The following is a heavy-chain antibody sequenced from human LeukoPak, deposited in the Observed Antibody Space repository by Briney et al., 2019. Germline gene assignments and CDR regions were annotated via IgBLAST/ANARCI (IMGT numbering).Heavy chain of an antibody. D-gene: IGHD6-13*01. V-gene: IGHV3-30*18. CDR1: GFTFSSYG. Sequence: GGSLRLSCAASGFTFSSYGMHWVRQAPGKGLEWVAVISYDGSNKYYADSVKGRFTIARDNSKNTLYLQMNSLRGEDTAVYYCAKQYRSSWFPDYWGQGTLVTVSS. CDR3: AKQYRSSWFPDY. J-gene: IGHJ4*02. CDR2: ISYDGSNK.